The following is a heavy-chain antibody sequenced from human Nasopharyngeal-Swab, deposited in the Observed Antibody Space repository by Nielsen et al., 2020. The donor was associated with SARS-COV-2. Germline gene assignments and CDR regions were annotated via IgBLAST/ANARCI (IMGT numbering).Heavy chain of an antibody. J-gene: IGHJ4*02. CDR3: AREGYYGSGSYAPFDY. D-gene: IGHD3-10*01. CDR2: IIPIFGTA. V-gene: IGHV1-69*13. Sequence: SVKVSCKASGGTFSSYAISWVRQAPGQGLEWMGGIIPIFGTANYAQKFQGRVTITADESTSTAYMELSNLRSEDTAVYYCAREGYYGSGSYAPFDYWGQGTLVTVSS. CDR1: GGTFSSYA.